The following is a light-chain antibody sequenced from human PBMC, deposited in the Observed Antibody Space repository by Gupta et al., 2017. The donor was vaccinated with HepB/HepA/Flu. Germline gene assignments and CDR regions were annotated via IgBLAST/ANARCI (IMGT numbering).Light chain of an antibody. CDR3: SSSSSSSTRV. Sequence: QSALTQPASVSGSPGQSITISCTGTNSDVGDYNYVSWYQQHPGKAPKLLIYDVSNRPSGVSTRFSGSKSGNTASLSISGLQTEDEADYYCSSSSSSSTRVFGTGTKVTVL. J-gene: IGLJ1*01. CDR1: NSDVGDYNY. V-gene: IGLV2-14*01. CDR2: DVS.